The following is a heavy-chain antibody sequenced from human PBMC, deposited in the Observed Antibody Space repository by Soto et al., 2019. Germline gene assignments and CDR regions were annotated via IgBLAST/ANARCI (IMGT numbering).Heavy chain of an antibody. CDR3: ARYSSGWNSHFDC. J-gene: IGHJ4*02. V-gene: IGHV1-46*01. Sequence: QVQLVQSGAEVKKPGASVKVSCKASGYTFTSYYMHWVRQAPGQGLEWMGIINPSGGSTSYAQKSQGRVTMTRDTSTGTVYMELSSLRSEDTAVYYCARYSSGWNSHFDCWGQGTLVTVSS. CDR1: GYTFTSYY. CDR2: INPSGGST. D-gene: IGHD6-25*01.